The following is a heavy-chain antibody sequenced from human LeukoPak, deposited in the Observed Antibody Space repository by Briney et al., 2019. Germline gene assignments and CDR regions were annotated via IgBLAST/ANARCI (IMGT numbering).Heavy chain of an antibody. D-gene: IGHD3-22*01. V-gene: IGHV3-23*01. CDR3: AKGSHYYDSSGYDG. CDR1: GFTFSSYP. J-gene: IGHJ4*02. CDR2: ISGSGASA. Sequence: GGSLTLSCAASGFTFSSYPMRWLRQAPGKGLEWVSSISGSGASAYYADPVKGRFTISRDNSKNTLSLQMNSLRAEDTAVYYCAKGSHYYDSSGYDGWGQGTQVTVSS.